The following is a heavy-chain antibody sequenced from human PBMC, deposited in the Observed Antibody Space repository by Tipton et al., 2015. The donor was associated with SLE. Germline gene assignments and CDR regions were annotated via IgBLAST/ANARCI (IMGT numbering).Heavy chain of an antibody. CDR1: GGSINSDNYF. D-gene: IGHD5-24*01. J-gene: IGHJ4*02. Sequence: TLSLTCTVSGGSINSDNYFWSWVRQPAGKGLEWIGRIYSSGSTNYNPSLKSRVTISLGTSENQFSLKLSSVTAADTAVYYCARGKGEDAFNVLGYWGQGTLVTVSS. V-gene: IGHV4-61*02. CDR3: ARGKGEDAFNVLGY. CDR2: IYSSGST.